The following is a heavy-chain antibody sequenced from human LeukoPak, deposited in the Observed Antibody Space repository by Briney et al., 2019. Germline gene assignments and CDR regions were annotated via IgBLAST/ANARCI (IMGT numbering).Heavy chain of an antibody. Sequence: PGGSLRLSCAASGFTFSTYAVNWVRQAPGKGLEWVSSISSSSSYIYYADSVKGRFTISRDNAKDSLYLQMNSLRAEDTAVYYCAREVPGAMARLLSYYCYGMDVWGQGTTVTVSS. CDR2: ISSSSSYI. V-gene: IGHV3-21*01. CDR1: GFTFSTYA. D-gene: IGHD3-10*01. J-gene: IGHJ6*02. CDR3: AREVPGAMARLLSYYCYGMDV.